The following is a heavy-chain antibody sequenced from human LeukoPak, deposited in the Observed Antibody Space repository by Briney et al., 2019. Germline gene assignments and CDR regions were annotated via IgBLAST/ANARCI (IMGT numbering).Heavy chain of an antibody. CDR3: ARDLSGSLDY. Sequence: GRSLRLSCAASGFTVSSNYMSWVRQAPGKGLEWVSVIYSGGSTYYADSVKGRFAISRDNSKNTLYLQMNSLRAEDTAVYYCARDLSGSLDYWGQGTLVTVSS. J-gene: IGHJ4*02. CDR2: IYSGGST. CDR1: GFTVSSNY. V-gene: IGHV3-53*01. D-gene: IGHD1-26*01.